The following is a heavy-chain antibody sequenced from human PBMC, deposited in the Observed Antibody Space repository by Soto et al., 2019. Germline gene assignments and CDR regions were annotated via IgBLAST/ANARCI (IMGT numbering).Heavy chain of an antibody. Sequence: GGSLRLSCAASGFTFSDYYMSWIRQAPGKGLEWVSYISSSGSTIYYADSVKGRFTISRDNAKNSLYLQMNSLRAEDTAVYYCARERFTMVRESSFDYWGQGTLVTVSS. J-gene: IGHJ4*02. D-gene: IGHD3-10*01. V-gene: IGHV3-11*01. CDR1: GFTFSDYY. CDR3: ARERFTMVRESSFDY. CDR2: ISSSGSTI.